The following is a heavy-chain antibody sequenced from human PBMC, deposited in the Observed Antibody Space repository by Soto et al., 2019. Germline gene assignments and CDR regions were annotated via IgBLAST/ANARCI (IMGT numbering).Heavy chain of an antibody. CDR3: AKVSYFTGPYPLYGKDF. CDR2: MSAGGVST. V-gene: IGHV3-23*01. CDR1: VVSFSSYA. D-gene: IGHD3-9*01. J-gene: IGHJ6*02. Sequence: GGYLGLTCAASVVSFSSYAMRWVRLALGKGLGCVPCMSAGGVSTFHADCVKGRVTISRVNSENTLYLQMNSLRAEDTAVYYFAKVSYFTGPYPLYGKDFRGQGT.